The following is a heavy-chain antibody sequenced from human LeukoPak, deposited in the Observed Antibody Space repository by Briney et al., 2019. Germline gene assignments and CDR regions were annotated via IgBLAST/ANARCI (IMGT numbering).Heavy chain of an antibody. CDR3: ARGRGSGSYYRNWFDP. CDR1: GFTFSSYA. J-gene: IGHJ5*02. Sequence: GGSLRLSCAASGFTFSSYAMHWVRQAPGKGLEWVAVISYDGSNKYYADSVKGRFTISRDNSKNTLYLQMNSLRAEDTAAYYCARGRGSGSYYRNWFDPWGQGTLVTVSS. CDR2: ISYDGSNK. V-gene: IGHV3-30*04. D-gene: IGHD3-10*01.